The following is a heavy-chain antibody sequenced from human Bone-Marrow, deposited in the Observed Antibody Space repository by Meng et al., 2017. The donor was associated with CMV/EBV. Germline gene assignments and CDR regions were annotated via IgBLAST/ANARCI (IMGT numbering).Heavy chain of an antibody. J-gene: IGHJ4*02. CDR2: IPHGGDTQ. V-gene: IGHV3-30*04. CDR3: ARDPNSWYNYFDY. CDR1: GFTFSRHA. Sequence: GGSLRLSCAASGFTFSRHAIHWVRQAPGKGLEWVAVIPHGGDTQFTDSVKGRFTISRDNSRNTVFLQMNSLRPEDTAVYYCARDPNSWYNYFDYWGQGTLVTVSS. D-gene: IGHD6-13*01.